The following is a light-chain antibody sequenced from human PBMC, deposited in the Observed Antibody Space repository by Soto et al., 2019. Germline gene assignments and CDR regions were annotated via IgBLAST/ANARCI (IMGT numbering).Light chain of an antibody. V-gene: IGKV3-15*01. Sequence: EIVMTQSPATLSVSPGERATLSCRASQSVSSNLAWYQQKPGQTPKLLFYVASTRATGIPARFSGSGSETQFTLTIRNLQSEDFAVYYFLLYNVWPLTFGGGTKVEFK. CDR3: LLYNVWPLT. J-gene: IGKJ4*01. CDR2: VAS. CDR1: QSVSSN.